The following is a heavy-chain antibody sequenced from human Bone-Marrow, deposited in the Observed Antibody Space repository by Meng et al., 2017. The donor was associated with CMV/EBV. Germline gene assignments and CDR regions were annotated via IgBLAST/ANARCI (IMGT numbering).Heavy chain of an antibody. CDR2: ISSSSSYI. D-gene: IGHD6-13*01. CDR1: GFTFSSYS. J-gene: IGHJ4*02. CDR3: ARKAYSRGFDY. Sequence: ESLKISCAASGFTFSSYSMNWVRQAPGKGLEWVSSISSSSSYIYYADSVKGRFTISRDNAKNSLYLQMNSLRAEDTAVYYCARKAYSRGFDYWGQGTLVTFSS. V-gene: IGHV3-21*01.